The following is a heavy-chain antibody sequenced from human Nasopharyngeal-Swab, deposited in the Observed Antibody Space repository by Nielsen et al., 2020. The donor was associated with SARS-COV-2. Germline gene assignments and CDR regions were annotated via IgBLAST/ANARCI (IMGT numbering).Heavy chain of an antibody. CDR1: GFPISTKW. CDR3: ARDYGYNVFDI. D-gene: IGHD5-12*01. V-gene: IGHV3-7*04. J-gene: IGHJ3*02. CDR2: IKEDGTDR. Sequence: GGSLRLSCAASGFPISTKWRAWIRQAPGRGLEWVANIKEDGTDRYYVAPVRGRFTIARDNAKNTLYLQRTSLRVDDTAVYYCARDYGYNVFDIWGQGTMVTVSS.